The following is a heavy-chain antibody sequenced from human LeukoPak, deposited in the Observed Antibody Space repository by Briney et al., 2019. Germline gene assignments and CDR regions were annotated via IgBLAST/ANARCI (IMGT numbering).Heavy chain of an antibody. CDR3: TTDLLVVVVAATPLGFDY. CDR2: IKSKTDGGTT. CDR1: GFTFSNAW. V-gene: IGHV3-15*01. J-gene: IGHJ4*02. D-gene: IGHD2-15*01. Sequence: PGGSLRLSCAASGFTFSNAWMSWVRQAPGKGLEWVGRIKSKTDGGTTDYAAPVKGRFTISRDDSKNTLYLQMNSLKTEDTAVYYCTTDLLVVVVAATPLGFDYWGQGTLVTVSS.